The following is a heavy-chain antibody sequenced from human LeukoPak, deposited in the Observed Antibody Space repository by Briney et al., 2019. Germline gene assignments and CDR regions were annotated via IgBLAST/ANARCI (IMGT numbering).Heavy chain of an antibody. CDR1: GGSISSGGYY. Sequence: SETLSLTCTVSGGSISSGGYYWSWIRQHPGKGLEWIGYIYYSGSTYYNPSLKSRVTISVDTSKNQFSLKLSSVTAADTAVYYCAREPSRGLYYDSRNDAFDIWGQGTMVTVSS. CDR2: IYYSGST. CDR3: AREPSRGLYYDSRNDAFDI. J-gene: IGHJ3*02. V-gene: IGHV4-31*03. D-gene: IGHD3-22*01.